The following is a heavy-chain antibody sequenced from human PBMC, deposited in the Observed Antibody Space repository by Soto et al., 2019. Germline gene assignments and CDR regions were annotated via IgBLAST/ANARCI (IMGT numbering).Heavy chain of an antibody. Sequence: EVQLVESGGGLVQPGGSLRLSCAASGFTFNRYWMKWVRQAPGRGLEWMGNINQDGSEKHYVDSVKGRFTISRDNAKDSVYLQMNSLQAEDPAMYYGARGGYDYSNPFDYWGQGTLVSVSS. CDR3: ARGGYDYSNPFDY. V-gene: IGHV3-7*04. D-gene: IGHD4-4*01. CDR1: GFTFNRYW. CDR2: INQDGSEK. J-gene: IGHJ4*02.